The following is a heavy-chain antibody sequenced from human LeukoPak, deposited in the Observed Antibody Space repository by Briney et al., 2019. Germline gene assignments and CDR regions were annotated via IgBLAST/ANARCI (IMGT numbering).Heavy chain of an antibody. J-gene: IGHJ4*02. D-gene: IGHD3-3*01. CDR2: IYYSGST. CDR1: GGSISSYY. CDR3: ARGPVYDFWSGYFDY. V-gene: IGHV4-59*08. Sequence: SETLSLTCTVSGGSISSYYWSWIRQPPGKGLEWIGYIYYSGSTNYNPSLKSRVTISVDTSKNQFSLKLSSVTAADTAVYYCARGPVYDFWSGYFDYWGQGTLVTVSS.